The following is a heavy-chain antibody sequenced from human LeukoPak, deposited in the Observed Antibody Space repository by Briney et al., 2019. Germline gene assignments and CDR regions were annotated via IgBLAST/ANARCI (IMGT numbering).Heavy chain of an antibody. Sequence: PGESLKISCKGPGYSFTSYWIGWVRQMPGKGLEWMGIIYPGDSDTRYSPSFQGQVTISADKSISTAYLQSSSLKASDTAMYYCARHKAPTGGWFDPWGQGTLVTVSS. D-gene: IGHD1-1*01. CDR2: IYPGDSDT. V-gene: IGHV5-51*01. CDR3: ARHKAPTGGWFDP. CDR1: GYSFTSYW. J-gene: IGHJ5*02.